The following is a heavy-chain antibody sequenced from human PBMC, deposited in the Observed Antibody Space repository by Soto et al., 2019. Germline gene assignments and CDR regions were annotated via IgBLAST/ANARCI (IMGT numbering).Heavy chain of an antibody. CDR3: TTERAGAFDI. CDR1: GFTFTKAW. Sequence: EVQLVESGGGLVKPGGSLRLSCAASGFTFTKAWMPWVRQAPGKGLEWVGRIKSKSDGGTTDYAAPVKGRFTISRDDSKDTLYLEMNSLKTEDTAVYYCTTERAGAFDIWGQGTMVSVSS. J-gene: IGHJ3*02. CDR2: IKSKSDGGTT. V-gene: IGHV3-15*01.